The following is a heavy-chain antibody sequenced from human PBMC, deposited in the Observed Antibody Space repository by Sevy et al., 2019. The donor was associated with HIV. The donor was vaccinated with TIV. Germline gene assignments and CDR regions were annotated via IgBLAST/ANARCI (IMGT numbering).Heavy chain of an antibody. CDR1: GFTFSNYF. CDR2: ISSGSSYI. Sequence: GGSLRLSCAASGFTFSNYFMNWVRQAPGKGLEWVSSISSGSSYIFYADSLKGRFTISRDNAKNSLYLHMNSLRAEDTAVYYCVRGDYYGSLYYFDYWGPGTLVTVSS. J-gene: IGHJ4*02. D-gene: IGHD3-10*01. CDR3: VRGDYYGSLYYFDY. V-gene: IGHV3-21*01.